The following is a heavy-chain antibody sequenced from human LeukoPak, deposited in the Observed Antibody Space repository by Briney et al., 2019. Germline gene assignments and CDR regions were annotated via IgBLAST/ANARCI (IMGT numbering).Heavy chain of an antibody. D-gene: IGHD3-16*01. V-gene: IGHV3-7*01. CDR1: GFTFSSYW. CDR3: ARVGDGWVYYYYMDV. Sequence: PGGSLRLSCAASGFTFSSYWMSWVRQAPGKGLEWVANIKQDGSEKYYVDSVKGRFTISRDNAKNSLYLQMNSLRAEDTAVYYCARVGDGWVYYYYMDVWGKGPTVTVSS. J-gene: IGHJ6*03. CDR2: IKQDGSEK.